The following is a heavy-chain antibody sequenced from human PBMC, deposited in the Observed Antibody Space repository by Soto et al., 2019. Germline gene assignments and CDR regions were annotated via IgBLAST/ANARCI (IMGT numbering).Heavy chain of an antibody. CDR2: ISHDGSNK. CDR3: ANQLVAVAGYLHGMDV. J-gene: IGHJ6*02. CDR1: GFTLSSYG. V-gene: IGHV3-30*18. D-gene: IGHD6-19*01. Sequence: QVQLVESGGGVVQPGRSLRLSCAASGFTLSSYGMHWVRQAPGKGLEWVAVISHDGSNKYFADSVKGRFTISRDNSPNTLYLQMNSLRTEETTVYYCANQLVAVAGYLHGMDVWGQGTTVTVSS.